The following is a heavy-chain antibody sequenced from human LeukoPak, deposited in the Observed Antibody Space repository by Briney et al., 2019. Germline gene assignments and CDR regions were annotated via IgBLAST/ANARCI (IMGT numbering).Heavy chain of an antibody. V-gene: IGHV4-34*01. CDR3: ARGGRTTYYYGSGSYRARYYYGMDV. CDR2: INHSGST. CDR1: GGSFSGYY. Sequence: SETLSLTCAVYGGSFSGYYWSWIRQPPGKGLEWIGEINHSGSTNYNPSLKSRVTISVDTSKNQFSLKLSSVTAADTAVYYSARGGRTTYYYGSGSYRARYYYGMDVWGQGTTVTVSS. D-gene: IGHD3-10*01. J-gene: IGHJ6*02.